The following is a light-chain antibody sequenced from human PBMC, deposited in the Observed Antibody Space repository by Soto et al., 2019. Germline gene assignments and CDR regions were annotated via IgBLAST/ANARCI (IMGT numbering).Light chain of an antibody. CDR2: DVS. J-gene: IGLJ3*02. Sequence: QSALTQPASVSGSPGQSIAISCTGTSSDVGGYDYVSWYQQHPGKAPKLMIYDVSNRPSRVSNRFSGSKSGNTASLTISGLQAEDEADYYCSSYTSSNSWVFGGGTKVTVL. CDR3: SSYTSSNSWV. V-gene: IGLV2-14*01. CDR1: SSDVGGYDY.